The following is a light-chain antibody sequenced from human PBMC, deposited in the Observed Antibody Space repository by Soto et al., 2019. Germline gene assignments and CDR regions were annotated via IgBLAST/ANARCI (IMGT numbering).Light chain of an antibody. V-gene: IGKV3-20*01. J-gene: IGKJ4*01. CDR2: GAS. CDR1: QPVNIGY. CDR3: QQYHTSPVT. Sequence: IVLTQSPGTLSLSPGERATLSCRASQPVNIGYLAWYQQKPGQAPRLLMYGASSRATGIPDRFSGSGSGPDFTLTISRLEPEDIAVYCCQQYHTSPVTFGGGTKV.